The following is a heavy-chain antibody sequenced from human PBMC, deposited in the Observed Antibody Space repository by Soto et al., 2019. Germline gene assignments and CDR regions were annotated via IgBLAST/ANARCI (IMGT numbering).Heavy chain of an antibody. V-gene: IGHV4-30-4*01. Sequence: PSETLSLTCTVSGGSISSGDYYWSWIRQPPGKGLEWIGYIYYSGSTYYIPSLKSRVTISVDTSKNQFSLKLSSVTAADTAVYYCARVGNADYSNFDWGQGTLVTVSS. D-gene: IGHD4-4*01. CDR3: ARVGNADYSNFD. CDR1: GGSISSGDYY. CDR2: IYYSGST. J-gene: IGHJ4*02.